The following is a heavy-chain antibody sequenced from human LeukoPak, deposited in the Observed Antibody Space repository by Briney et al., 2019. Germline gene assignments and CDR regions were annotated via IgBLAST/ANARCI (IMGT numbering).Heavy chain of an antibody. CDR1: GGSISSENW. D-gene: IGHD5-12*01. Sequence: PSGTLSLTRGVFGGSISSENWWNWVRQPPGKGLEWIGETYHAGHINYNPSLKSRVTISMDKSKNQLYLKVTSVTAADTAVYYCARGGGYYFDYWGQGILVAVSS. CDR3: ARGGGYYFDY. J-gene: IGHJ4*02. CDR2: TYHAGHI. V-gene: IGHV4-4*02.